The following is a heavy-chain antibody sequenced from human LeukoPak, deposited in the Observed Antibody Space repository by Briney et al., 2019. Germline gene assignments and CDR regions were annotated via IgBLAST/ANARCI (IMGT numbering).Heavy chain of an antibody. J-gene: IGHJ4*02. CDR2: IYTTGAT. CDR3: ARQGYTASYYFLDY. D-gene: IGHD1-26*01. CDR1: GGSIRSYF. V-gene: IGHV4-4*07. Sequence: PSETLSLTCTVSGGSIRSYFWGWVRQPAGKGLEWIGRIYTTGATFYNPSLKTRLTMSIDTSKNQFSLRLTSVVAADTAVYYCARQGYTASYYFLDYWSQGTLVTASS.